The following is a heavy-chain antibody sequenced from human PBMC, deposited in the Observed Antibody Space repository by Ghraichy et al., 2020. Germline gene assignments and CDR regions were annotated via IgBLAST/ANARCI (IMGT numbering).Heavy chain of an antibody. D-gene: IGHD2-15*01. J-gene: IGHJ4*02. V-gene: IGHV3-7*05. CDR1: GFTFSNYC. CDR3: AKARGWTIGS. Sequence: GGSLRLSCAASGFTFSNYCMHWVRQAPGKGLQWVSTIKGDASEKFYVDSVKDRFTISRDNAKNSVFLQMASLRDNDTALYFCAKARGWTIGSWGQGTLVTVSS. CDR2: IKGDASEK.